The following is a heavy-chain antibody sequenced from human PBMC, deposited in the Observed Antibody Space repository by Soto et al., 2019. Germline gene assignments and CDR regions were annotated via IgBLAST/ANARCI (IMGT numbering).Heavy chain of an antibody. V-gene: IGHV3-23*01. CDR2: ISGGAFA. J-gene: IGHJ4*02. CDR1: GFTFSSYA. Sequence: EVQLLESGGGLVQPGGSLRLSCAASGFTFSSYAMTWVRQAPGKGLEWVSAISGGAFAYYADSVKGRFTISRNNSTDTVFLQMSSLRVEDTAVYYCARSVIRFDYWGQGTLVTVSS. D-gene: IGHD2-21*01. CDR3: ARSVIRFDY.